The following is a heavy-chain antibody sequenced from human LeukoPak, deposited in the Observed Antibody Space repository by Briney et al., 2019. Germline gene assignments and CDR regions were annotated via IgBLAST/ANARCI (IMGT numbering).Heavy chain of an antibody. Sequence: SETLSLTCTVSGGSISYYYWSWIRQPPGKGLEWIGYIYYSGSTNYNPSLKSRVTISVDTSKNQFSLKLSSMTAADTAVYYCARVYYSSTYDYWYFDLWGRGTLVTVSS. D-gene: IGHD6-13*01. V-gene: IGHV4-59*01. CDR1: GGSISYYY. CDR3: ARVYYSSTYDYWYFDL. J-gene: IGHJ2*01. CDR2: IYYSGST.